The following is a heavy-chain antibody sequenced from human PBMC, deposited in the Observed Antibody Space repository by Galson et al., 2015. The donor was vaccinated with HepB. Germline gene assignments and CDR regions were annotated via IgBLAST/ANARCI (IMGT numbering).Heavy chain of an antibody. CDR2: ISGSGATT. V-gene: IGHV3-23*01. J-gene: IGHJ4*02. D-gene: IGHD6-13*01. CDR1: GFTFSSYA. Sequence: SLRLSCAASGFTFSSYAMHWVRQAPGKGLEWVSAISGSGATTYYADSVKGRFTFSRDNSKNTLYLQMNSLRADDTAVYYCVSTRGDSSSWYGGFESWGQGTLVTVSS. CDR3: VSTRGDSSSWYGGFES.